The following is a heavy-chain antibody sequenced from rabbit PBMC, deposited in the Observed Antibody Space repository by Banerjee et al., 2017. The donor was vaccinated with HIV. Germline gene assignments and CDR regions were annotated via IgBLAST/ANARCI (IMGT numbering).Heavy chain of an antibody. CDR1: GFSFSSSYW. CDR3: ARDRDTGSVFYFDL. CDR2: IYAGSSGSA. D-gene: IGHD1-1*01. V-gene: IGHV1S45*01. Sequence: QEQLEESGGDLVKPEGSLTLTCKASGFSFSSSYWICWVRQAPGKGLEWIACIYAGSSGSAAYANWAKGRFTISKTSSTTVTLQMTSLTAADTATYFCARDRDTGSVFYFDLWGPGTLVTVS. J-gene: IGHJ6*01.